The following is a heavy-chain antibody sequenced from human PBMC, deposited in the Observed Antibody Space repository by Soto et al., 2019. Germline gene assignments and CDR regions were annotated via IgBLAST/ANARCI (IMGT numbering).Heavy chain of an antibody. V-gene: IGHV1-2*02. CDR3: AKDGRHCSGGSCPQGH. CDR2: INPISGGT. D-gene: IGHD2-15*01. Sequence: ASVKVSCKTSGYTFTGHHIHWVRQAPGQGLEWMGWINPISGGTKYREKFQGRVSITRDKSSSTAYMELSSLTSDDSAVYYCAKDGRHCSGGSCPQGHWGQGTLVTVSS. J-gene: IGHJ4*02. CDR1: GYTFTGHH.